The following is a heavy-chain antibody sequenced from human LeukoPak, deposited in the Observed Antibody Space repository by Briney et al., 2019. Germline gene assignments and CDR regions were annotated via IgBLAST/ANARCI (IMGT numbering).Heavy chain of an antibody. CDR2: ISGRDDST. CDR3: AKSGLNRFDY. Sequence: GGSLRLSCAASGFTFSTFAMIWVRQPPGKGLEWVSSISGRDDSTYYADSVKGRFTISRDNSKNTLYLQVNSLRAEDTAVYYCAKSGLNRFDYWGQGTLVTVSS. V-gene: IGHV3-23*01. J-gene: IGHJ4*02. D-gene: IGHD2-15*01. CDR1: GFTFSTFA.